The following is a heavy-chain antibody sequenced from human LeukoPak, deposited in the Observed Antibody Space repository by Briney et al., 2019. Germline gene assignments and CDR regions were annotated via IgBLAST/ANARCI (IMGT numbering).Heavy chain of an antibody. V-gene: IGHV4-39*07. CDR2: RFYSGTT. CDR1: GGSIGSSGYY. CDR3: ARVYCSGGSCHSDY. D-gene: IGHD2-15*01. J-gene: IGHJ4*02. Sequence: PSETLSLTCTVSGGSIGSSGYYWGWIRQPPGKGLEWIGSRFYSGTTYYNPSLKSRVTISVDTSKNQFSLKLSSVTAADTAVYYCARVYCSGGSCHSDYWGQGTLVTVSS.